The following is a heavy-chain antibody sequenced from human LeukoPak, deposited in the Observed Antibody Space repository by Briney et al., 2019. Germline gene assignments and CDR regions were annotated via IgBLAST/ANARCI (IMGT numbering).Heavy chain of an antibody. CDR1: GFSFTNYA. CDR3: AKDSYYYDSSGYYTYYFDY. V-gene: IGHV3-30*18. J-gene: IGHJ4*02. Sequence: GGSLRLSCTGSGFSFTNYAMHWVRQAPGEGLEWVAVISYDESKIYYADSVKGRFTISRDNSKNTLYLQMNSLRAEDTAVYYCAKDSYYYDSSGYYTYYFDYWGQGTLVTVSS. CDR2: ISYDESKI. D-gene: IGHD3-22*01.